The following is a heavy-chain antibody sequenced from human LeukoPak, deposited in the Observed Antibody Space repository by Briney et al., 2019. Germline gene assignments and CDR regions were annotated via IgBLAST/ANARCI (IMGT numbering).Heavy chain of an antibody. J-gene: IGHJ6*03. CDR3: ARHVGDRRVGYYYYYYMDV. D-gene: IGHD1-14*01. V-gene: IGHV5-51*01. CDR2: VYPGDSDT. CDR1: GYSFTSYW. Sequence: RGESLKISCKGSGYSFTSYWIGWVRQMPGKGLEWMGTVYPGDSDTRYSPSFQGQVTISADKSISTAYLQWSSLKASDTAMYYCARHVGDRRVGYYYYYYMDVWGKGTTVTVSS.